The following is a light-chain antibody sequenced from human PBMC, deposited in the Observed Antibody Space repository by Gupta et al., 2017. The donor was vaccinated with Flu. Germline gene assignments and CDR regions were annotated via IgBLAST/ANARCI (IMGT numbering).Light chain of an antibody. V-gene: IGLV1-47*01. Sequence: SLLSAPPPASGTHGQRDTIPCSGRSSNIGRNFVFWYQQFPGKAPKLLIYRNSHRPSGVSDRFSGSKSGTSASLTISGLQSEDEADYYCVACNNSLSGPLVFGGGTKLTVL. J-gene: IGLJ3*02. CDR3: VACNNSLSGPLV. CDR1: SSNIGRNF. CDR2: RNS.